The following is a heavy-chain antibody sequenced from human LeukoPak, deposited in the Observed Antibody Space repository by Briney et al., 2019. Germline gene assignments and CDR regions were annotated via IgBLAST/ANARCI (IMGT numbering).Heavy chain of an antibody. J-gene: IGHJ4*02. V-gene: IGHV1-18*01. Sequence: ASVKVSCKASGYTFNTFGITWVRQAPGQGLEWLGWIAVYNGDANYAQKFQGRVTLTTDTSTNTAYMELTSLTSDDTAIYYCARTLWGLTLLSSDYWGQGTLVTVSS. CDR2: IAVYNGDA. CDR1: GYTFNTFG. CDR3: ARTLWGLTLLSSDY. D-gene: IGHD3-16*01.